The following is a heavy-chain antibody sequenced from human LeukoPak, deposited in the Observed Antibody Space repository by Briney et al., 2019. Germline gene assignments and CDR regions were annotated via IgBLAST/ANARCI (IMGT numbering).Heavy chain of an antibody. V-gene: IGHV3-21*01. CDR3: ARDGAYCGGDCFRDLDAFDI. D-gene: IGHD2-21*02. CDR2: ISSSSSYI. CDR1: GFTFSSYA. J-gene: IGHJ3*02. Sequence: GGSLRLSCAASGFTFSSYAMSWVRQAPGKGLEWVSSISSSSSYIYYADSVKGRFTISRDNAKNSLYLQMNSLRAEDTAVYYCARDGAYCGGDCFRDLDAFDIWGQGTMVTVSS.